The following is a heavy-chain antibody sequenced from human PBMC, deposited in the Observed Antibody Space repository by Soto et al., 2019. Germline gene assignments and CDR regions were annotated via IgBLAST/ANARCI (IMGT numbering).Heavy chain of an antibody. CDR2: IYYNGII. CDR3: ARGIQEGFDS. J-gene: IGHJ5*01. V-gene: IGHV4-30-4*01. CDR1: GDSITDGDYY. D-gene: IGHD5-18*01. Sequence: SETLSLTCTVSGDSITDGDYYWSWIRQPPGKDLEWIAYIYYNGIIHYNPSLKSRVTISLDPSKNQFSLTMTSVTDADTAVYSCARGIQEGFDSWGQGTLVTVSS.